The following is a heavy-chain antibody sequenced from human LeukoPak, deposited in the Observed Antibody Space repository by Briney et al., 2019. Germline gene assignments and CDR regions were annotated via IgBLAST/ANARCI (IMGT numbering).Heavy chain of an antibody. J-gene: IGHJ4*02. Sequence: GGSLRLSCTASGFTFSSYGMHWVRQAPGKGLEWVAVISYDGSNKYHADSVKGRFTISRDNSKNTLYLQMNSLRPEDTAVYYCAKVFESYQPDGYYFDYWGQGTLVTVSS. CDR3: AKVFESYQPDGYYFDY. CDR2: ISYDGSNK. D-gene: IGHD1-14*01. V-gene: IGHV3-30*18. CDR1: GFTFSSYG.